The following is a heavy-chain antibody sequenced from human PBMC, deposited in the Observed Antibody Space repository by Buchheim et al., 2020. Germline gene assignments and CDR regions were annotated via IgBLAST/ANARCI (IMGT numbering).Heavy chain of an antibody. J-gene: IGHJ4*02. CDR2: ISHSGSP. CDR1: GGSISSDGYS. D-gene: IGHD6-25*01. Sequence: QLQLQESGSGLVKPSQPLSLTCAVSGGSISSDGYSWSWIRQPPGKGLEWIGYISHSGSPYYNPSLKSRVTISLDRSKSQSSLKLTSVTAADTAVYYCARGRGTSPYDYWGQGTL. CDR3: ARGRGTSPYDY. V-gene: IGHV4-30-2*01.